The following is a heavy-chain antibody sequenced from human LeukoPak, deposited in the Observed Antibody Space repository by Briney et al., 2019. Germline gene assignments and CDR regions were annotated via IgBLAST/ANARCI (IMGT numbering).Heavy chain of an antibody. Sequence: SGPTLVKPTQTLTLTCTFSGFSLSTSGVGVGWIRQPPGKALEWRALIYWDDDKRYSPSLKSRLTITKDTSKNQVVLTMTNMDPVDTATYYCAHRPGGYYDSSGYYWRDWFDPWGQGTLVTVSS. V-gene: IGHV2-5*02. CDR2: IYWDDDK. J-gene: IGHJ5*02. CDR1: GFSLSTSGVG. D-gene: IGHD3-22*01. CDR3: AHRPGGYYDSSGYYWRDWFDP.